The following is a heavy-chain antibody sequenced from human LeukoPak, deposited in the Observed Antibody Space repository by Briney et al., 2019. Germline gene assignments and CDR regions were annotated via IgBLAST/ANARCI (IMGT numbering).Heavy chain of an antibody. V-gene: IGHV4-59*08. Sequence: KPSETLSLTCTVSGGSISNYYWSWIRQPPGEGLEWIGYIYYSGSTKYNPSLKSRVTISVDTSKNQFSLKLSSVTAADTAVYYCARRDYGDYVSAFEIWGQGTMVTVSS. CDR1: GGSISNYY. D-gene: IGHD4-17*01. CDR2: IYYSGST. CDR3: ARRDYGDYVSAFEI. J-gene: IGHJ3*02.